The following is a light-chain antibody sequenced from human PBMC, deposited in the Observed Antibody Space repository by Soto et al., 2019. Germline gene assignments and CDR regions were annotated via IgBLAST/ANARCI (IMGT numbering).Light chain of an antibody. J-gene: IGKJ2*01. Sequence: EIVLTQSPGTLSLSPGERATLSCRASQSVSSNYLAWYQQNPGQAPRLLIYGASARATGIPDRFSGSGSGTDFTLTISRLGHEDFAVYYCQLYDNSLYTFGQGTNLDIK. V-gene: IGKV3-20*01. CDR3: QLYDNSLYT. CDR1: QSVSSNY. CDR2: GAS.